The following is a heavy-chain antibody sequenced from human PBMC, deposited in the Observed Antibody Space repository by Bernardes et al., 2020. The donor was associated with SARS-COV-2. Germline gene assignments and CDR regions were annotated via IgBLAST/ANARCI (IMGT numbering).Heavy chain of an antibody. D-gene: IGHD1-20*01. Sequence: ETLSLTCTVSGGSISGYYWSWIRQTPGTGLEWIGYMYSSGTDDYNPSLKSRATISLDTSKNQFSLKLSSVTAADTAVYYCARGTNWNRSLFDYWGQGTLVAVSS. V-gene: IGHV4-59*01. J-gene: IGHJ4*02. CDR3: ARGTNWNRSLFDY. CDR2: MYSSGTD. CDR1: GGSISGYY.